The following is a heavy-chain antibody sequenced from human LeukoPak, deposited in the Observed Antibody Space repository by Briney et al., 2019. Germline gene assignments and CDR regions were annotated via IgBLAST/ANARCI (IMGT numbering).Heavy chain of an antibody. D-gene: IGHD1-1*01. J-gene: IGHJ4*02. V-gene: IGHV3-48*01. Sequence: GGSLRLSGAASGFTFSDYSMNWVRQATGKGLEWVSYISSIGATIYYADSVKGRFTISRDNAKNSLFLQMNSLRAEDTAVYYCARGPYKYVISANPDYWGQGTLVTVSS. CDR3: ARGPYKYVISANPDY. CDR2: ISSIGATI. CDR1: GFTFSDYS.